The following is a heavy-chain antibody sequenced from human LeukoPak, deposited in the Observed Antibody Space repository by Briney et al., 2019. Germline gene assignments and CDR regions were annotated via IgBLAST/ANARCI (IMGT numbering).Heavy chain of an antibody. Sequence: GASVKVSFKASGYTFTGYYMHWVRQAPGQGLEWMGWINPNSGGTNYAQKFQGRVTMTRDTSISTAYMELSRLRSDDTAVYYCAREYGDPRSLGSDYWGQGTLVTVSS. CDR2: INPNSGGT. J-gene: IGHJ4*02. D-gene: IGHD4-17*01. CDR3: AREYGDPRSLGSDY. V-gene: IGHV1-2*02. CDR1: GYTFTGYY.